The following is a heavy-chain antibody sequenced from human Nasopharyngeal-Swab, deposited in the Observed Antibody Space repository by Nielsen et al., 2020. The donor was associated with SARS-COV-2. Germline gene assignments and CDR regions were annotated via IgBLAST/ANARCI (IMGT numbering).Heavy chain of an antibody. V-gene: IGHV1-18*01. J-gene: IGHJ4*02. CDR2: SSAYNSNT. CDR1: GYTFINYG. Sequence: ASVKVSCKASGYTFINYGITWVRQAPGQGLEWMGWSSAYNSNTNYAQKFQGRVTMTTDTSTNTAYMELGSLRSDDTAVYYCARKRGEQWLSQFDYWGQGTLVTVSS. CDR3: ARKRGEQWLSQFDY. D-gene: IGHD6-19*01.